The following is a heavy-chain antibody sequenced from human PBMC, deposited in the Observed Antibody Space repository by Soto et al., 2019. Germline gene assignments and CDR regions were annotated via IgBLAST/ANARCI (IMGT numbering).Heavy chain of an antibody. CDR3: TKDSSGYHHYGMDV. V-gene: IGHV3-30*18. D-gene: IGHD6-13*01. J-gene: IGHJ6*02. Sequence: QVQLVESGGGVVQPGRSLRLSCAASGFIFSTYGMHWVRQAPGKGLEWVAVISYDGSNQDYADSVKGRFTISRDNSKNTLYLQMNSLRVEDPAVYYCTKDSSGYHHYGMDVWGQGTRVTVPS. CDR1: GFIFSTYG. CDR2: ISYDGSNQ.